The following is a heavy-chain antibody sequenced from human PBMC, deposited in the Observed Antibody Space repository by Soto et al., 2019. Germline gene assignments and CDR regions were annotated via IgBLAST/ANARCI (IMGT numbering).Heavy chain of an antibody. CDR2: INPSGGST. CDR3: ARDLIAAAGTSTSYYYGMDV. V-gene: IGHV1-46*01. Sequence: QVQLVQSGAEVKKPGASVKVSCKASGYTFTSYYMHWVRQAPGQGLEWMGIINPSGGSTSYAQKFQGRVTMTRDTSTRTVYMELSSLRSEDTAVYYCARDLIAAAGTSTSYYYGMDVWGQGTTVTVSS. J-gene: IGHJ6*02. D-gene: IGHD6-13*01. CDR1: GYTFTSYY.